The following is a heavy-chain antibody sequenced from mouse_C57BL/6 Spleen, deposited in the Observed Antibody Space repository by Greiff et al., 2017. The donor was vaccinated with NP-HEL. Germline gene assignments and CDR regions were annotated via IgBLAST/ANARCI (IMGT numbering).Heavy chain of an antibody. CDR3: ARGRPVDV. V-gene: IGHV5-12*01. CDR2: ISNGGGST. Sequence: EVKLMESGGGLVQPGGSLKLSCAASGFTFSDYYMYWVRQTPEKRLEWVAYISNGGGSTYYPDTVKGRFTISRDNAKNTLYLQMSRLKSEDTAMYYGARGRPVDVWGTGTTVTVSS. CDR1: GFTFSDYY. J-gene: IGHJ1*03.